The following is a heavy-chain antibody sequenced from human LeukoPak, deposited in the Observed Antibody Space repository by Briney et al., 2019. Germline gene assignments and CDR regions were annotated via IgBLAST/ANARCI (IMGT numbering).Heavy chain of an antibody. CDR2: INHSGST. Sequence: PSETLSLTCAVFGASLSGYYWGWIRQPPGKGLEWVGEINHSGSTNYNPSLKSRVTISVDTSKNQFSLKLSSVTAADTAVYYCARVPRIAVAGRPFDYWGQGTLVTVSS. D-gene: IGHD6-19*01. V-gene: IGHV4-34*01. J-gene: IGHJ4*02. CDR3: ARVPRIAVAGRPFDY. CDR1: GASLSGYY.